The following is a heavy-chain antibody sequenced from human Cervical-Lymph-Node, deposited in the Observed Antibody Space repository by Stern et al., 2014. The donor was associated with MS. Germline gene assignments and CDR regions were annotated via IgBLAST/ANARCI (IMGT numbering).Heavy chain of an antibody. CDR1: GDSVSSNSAV. CDR2: TFYRSKWYS. Sequence: QVQLGQSGPGLVKSSQTLSVTCAISGDSVSSNSAVWSWIRQSPSRGLEWLGRTFYRSKWYSDFEPSLKSRMTINPDTSKNQFSLHLDSVTPEDTAVYYCARGYYSMDVWGQGTTVTVSS. V-gene: IGHV6-1*01. CDR3: ARGYYSMDV. J-gene: IGHJ6*02.